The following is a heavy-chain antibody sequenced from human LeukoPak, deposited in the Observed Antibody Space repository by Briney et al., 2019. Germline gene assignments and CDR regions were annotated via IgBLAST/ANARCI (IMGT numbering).Heavy chain of an antibody. CDR1: GXTVSYNY. CDR2: IYSGGGT. CDR3: ARDLGH. J-gene: IGHJ4*02. V-gene: IGHV3-66*01. Sequence: PGGSLRLSCVDSGXTVSYNYMSWVRQASGEGLEWISVIYSGGGTYYADSVKGRFTISRDDSKNTLYLQMNSLRAEDTAVYYCARDLGHWGQGTLVTVSS.